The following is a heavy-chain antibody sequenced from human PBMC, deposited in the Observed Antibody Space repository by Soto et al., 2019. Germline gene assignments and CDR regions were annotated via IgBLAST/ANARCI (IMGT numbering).Heavy chain of an antibody. CDR1: GGSISSYY. Sequence: SETLSLTCTVSGGSISSYYWSWIRQPPGKGLEGIGYSYYSGSTNYNPSLKSRVTISVDTSKNQFSLKLSSVTAADTAVYYCAREREASIAQRRVNWFDPWGQGTLVTGSS. CDR3: AREREASIAQRRVNWFDP. CDR2: SYYSGST. D-gene: IGHD6-6*01. J-gene: IGHJ5*02. V-gene: IGHV4-59*01.